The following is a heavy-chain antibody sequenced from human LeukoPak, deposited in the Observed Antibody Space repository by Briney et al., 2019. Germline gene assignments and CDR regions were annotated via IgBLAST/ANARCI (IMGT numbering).Heavy chain of an antibody. CDR2: IDNDGTST. Sequence: GGSPRLSCAASGFTFSTYWMHWVRQAPGKGLVWVSRIDNDGTSTTYADSVKGRFTISRDNAKNTLYLQMSSLSAEDTAVYYCASPPLSHWGQGTLVTVSS. CDR3: ASPPLSH. J-gene: IGHJ4*02. V-gene: IGHV3-74*01. CDR1: GFTFSTYW.